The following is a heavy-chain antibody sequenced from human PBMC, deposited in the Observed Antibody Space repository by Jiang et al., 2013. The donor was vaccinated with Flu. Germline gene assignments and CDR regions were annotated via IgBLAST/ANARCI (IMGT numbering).Heavy chain of an antibody. J-gene: IGHJ4*02. V-gene: IGHV3-48*01. Sequence: QLLESGGGLVQPGGSLRLSCAASGFTFSSYSMNWVRQAPGKGLEWVSYISSSSSTIYYADSVKGRFTISRDNAKNSLYLQMNSLRAEDTAVYYCARDGGTYYYDSSGYYYFDYWGQGTLVTVSS. D-gene: IGHD3-22*01. CDR2: ISSSSSTI. CDR3: ARDGGTYYYDSSGYYYFDY. CDR1: GFTFSSYS.